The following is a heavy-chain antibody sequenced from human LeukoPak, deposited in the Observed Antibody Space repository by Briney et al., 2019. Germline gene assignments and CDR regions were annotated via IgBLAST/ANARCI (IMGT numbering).Heavy chain of an antibody. J-gene: IGHJ5*02. CDR3: ARQRYDMSWFDP. CDR1: GGSIRSTSHY. D-gene: IGHD3-9*01. V-gene: IGHV4-39*01. Sequence: PSETLSLTCTVSGGSIRSTSHYWAWIRQPPGKRLEWLGSIYYSGSTYYNPSLKSRVTISVVTSKNQFSLSLSSVTAADTAVYYCARQRYDMSWFDPWGQGTLVTVSS. CDR2: IYYSGST.